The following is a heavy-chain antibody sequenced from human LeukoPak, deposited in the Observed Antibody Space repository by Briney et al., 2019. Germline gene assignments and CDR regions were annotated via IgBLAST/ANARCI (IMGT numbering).Heavy chain of an antibody. CDR3: ARGPTRYYFDY. Sequence: SETLSLTCTVSGDSSNNYYWGWIRQPPGKGLEWIAYIYYSGSTNCNPSLKSRVTISIDTSKNQFSLKLSSVTAADTAVYYCARGPTRYYFDYWGQGTPVTVSS. CDR2: IYYSGST. D-gene: IGHD3-9*01. J-gene: IGHJ4*02. V-gene: IGHV4-59*01. CDR1: GDSSNNYY.